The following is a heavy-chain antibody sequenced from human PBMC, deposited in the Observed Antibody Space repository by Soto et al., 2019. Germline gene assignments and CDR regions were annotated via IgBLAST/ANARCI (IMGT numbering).Heavy chain of an antibody. CDR2: ISAYNGNT. V-gene: IGHV1-18*01. D-gene: IGHD2-8*01. CDR3: ARSGLKVLMVYAPPAPLDV. J-gene: IGHJ6*02. CDR1: GYTFTSYG. Sequence: ASVKVSCTASGYTFTSYGISWVRQAPGQGLEWMGWISAYNGNTNYAQKLQGRVTMTTDTSTSTAYMELRSLRSDDTAVYYCARSGLKVLMVYAPPAPLDVWGQGTTVTVSS.